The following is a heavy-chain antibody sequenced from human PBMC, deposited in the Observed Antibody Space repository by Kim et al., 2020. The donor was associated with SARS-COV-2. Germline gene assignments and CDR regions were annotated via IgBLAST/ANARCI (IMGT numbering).Heavy chain of an antibody. CDR1: GYTFTAFY. Sequence: ASVKVSCKASGYTFTAFYVHWIRQAPGQGLEWMGWINPNTGDTDFAPNFQDRVSLSRDTAVNAAYMEINGLTSDDTAVYYCARDPALPAVISEGYADSWGQGTLVTVSP. D-gene: IGHD2-15*01. CDR2: INPNTGDT. J-gene: IGHJ4*02. CDR3: ARDPALPAVISEGYADS. V-gene: IGHV1-2*02.